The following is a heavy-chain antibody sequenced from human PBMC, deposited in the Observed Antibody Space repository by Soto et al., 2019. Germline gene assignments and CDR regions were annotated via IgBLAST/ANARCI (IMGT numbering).Heavy chain of an antibody. CDR3: ARGRGGNSVDY. J-gene: IGHJ4*02. CDR1: GGSFSGYY. CDR2: IDHVGGS. Sequence: TSETLSLTCAVYGGSFSGYYWTWIRQPPGKGLEWIGEIDHVGGSNYNPSLKSRVTISVDTSKNQFSLSLTSVTAADTAVYSCARGRGGNSVDYWGQGTLVTVSS. V-gene: IGHV4-34*01. D-gene: IGHD1-1*01.